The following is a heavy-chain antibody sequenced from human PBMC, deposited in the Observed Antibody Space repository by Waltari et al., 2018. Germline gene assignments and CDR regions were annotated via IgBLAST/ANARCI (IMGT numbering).Heavy chain of an antibody. J-gene: IGHJ6*02. Sequence: EVQLVESGGGLVQPGRSLRRSCTASGFTFGDYAMSWVRPAPGKGLKWVGFIRSKAYGGTTEYAASVKGRVTISRDDSKSIAYLQMNSLKTEDTAVYYCTREGSGWSGAYYYYGMDVWGQGTTVTVSS. V-gene: IGHV3-49*04. CDR2: IRSKAYGGTT. CDR1: GFTFGDYA. CDR3: TREGSGWSGAYYYYGMDV. D-gene: IGHD6-19*01.